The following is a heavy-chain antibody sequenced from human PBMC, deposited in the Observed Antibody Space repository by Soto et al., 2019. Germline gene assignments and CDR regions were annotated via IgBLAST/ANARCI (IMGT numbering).Heavy chain of an antibody. V-gene: IGHV3-23*01. Sequence: GGSLRLSCAASGFTFSNYAMTWVRQAPGKGLEWVSGIASGGFTYYTDSVEGRFTISRDDSRNKLYLQVNSLRAEDTAVYYCAKFSRNSTYPTPYYGMDVWGPGTTVTVSS. CDR2: IASGGFT. CDR3: AKFSRNSTYPTPYYGMDV. CDR1: GFTFSNYA. J-gene: IGHJ6*02. D-gene: IGHD4-4*01.